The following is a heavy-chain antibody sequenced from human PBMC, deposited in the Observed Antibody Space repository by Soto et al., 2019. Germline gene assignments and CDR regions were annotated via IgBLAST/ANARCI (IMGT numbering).Heavy chain of an antibody. CDR2: INPSGGST. CDR3: ARDGVRRYCQIQNDFDY. J-gene: IGHJ4*02. V-gene: IGHV1-46*03. CDR1: GYTFTSYY. D-gene: IGHD3-10*01. Sequence: GASVKVSCKASGYTFTSYYMHWVRQAPGQGLEWMGIINPSGGSTSYAQKFQGRVTMTRDTSTSTVYMELSSLRSEDTAVYYCARDGVRRYCQIQNDFDYWGQGTLVTVSS.